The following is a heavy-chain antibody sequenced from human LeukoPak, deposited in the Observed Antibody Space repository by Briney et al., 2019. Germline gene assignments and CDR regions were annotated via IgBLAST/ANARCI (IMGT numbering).Heavy chain of an antibody. Sequence: PSDTLSLTCAVSGYSISSSNWWGWIRQPPGKGLEWIGYIYYSGSTNYNPSLKSRVTMSVDTSKNQFSLKLSSVTALDTAVYYCAKDSNWDYAFDIWGQGTMVTVSS. D-gene: IGHD7-27*01. CDR3: AKDSNWDYAFDI. CDR1: GYSISSSNW. CDR2: IYYSGST. V-gene: IGHV4-28*06. J-gene: IGHJ3*02.